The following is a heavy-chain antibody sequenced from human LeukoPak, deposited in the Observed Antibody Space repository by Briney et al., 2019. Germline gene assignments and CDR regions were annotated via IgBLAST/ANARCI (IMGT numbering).Heavy chain of an antibody. D-gene: IGHD3-22*01. Sequence: SETLSHTCTVSGGSISSSSYYWGWIRQSPGKGLEWIGSIYYSGSTYYNPSLKSRVTISVDTSKNQFSLKLSSVTAADTAVYYCASDSSGYFDYWGQGTLVTVSS. J-gene: IGHJ4*02. CDR2: IYYSGST. V-gene: IGHV4-39*01. CDR3: ASDSSGYFDY. CDR1: GGSISSSSYY.